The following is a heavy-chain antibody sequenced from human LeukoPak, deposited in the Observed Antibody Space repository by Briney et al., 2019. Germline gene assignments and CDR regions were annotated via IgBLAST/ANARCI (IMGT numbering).Heavy chain of an antibody. CDR2: IYYNGNT. J-gene: IGHJ4*02. D-gene: IGHD3-10*01. V-gene: IGHV4-39*01. CDR1: GGSVSSSSYY. CDR3: ARTPVTMVRGVRRIYYFDY. Sequence: SETLSLTCTISGGSVSSSSYYWGWIRQPPGKGLEWIGDIYYNGNTYYNASLKSRVSISVHKSNNQFSLKLTSVTAAVTAVYYCARTPVTMVRGVRRIYYFDYWGQGTLVTVSS.